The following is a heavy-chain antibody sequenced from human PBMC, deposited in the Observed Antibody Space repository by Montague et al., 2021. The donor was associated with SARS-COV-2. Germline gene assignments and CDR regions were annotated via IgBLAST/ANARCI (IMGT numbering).Heavy chain of an antibody. D-gene: IGHD3-22*01. V-gene: IGHV4-39*01. CDR1: GGSISSSSYY. CDR3: ARQVGTMIVVVIIKLRYYFDY. Sequence: SETLSPTCTVSGGSISSSSYYWGWIRQPPGKGLEWIGSIYYSGSTYYNPSLKSRVTISVDTSKNQFSLKLSSVTAADTAVYYCARQVGTMIVVVIIKLRYYFDYWGQGTLVTVSS. J-gene: IGHJ4*02. CDR2: IYYSGST.